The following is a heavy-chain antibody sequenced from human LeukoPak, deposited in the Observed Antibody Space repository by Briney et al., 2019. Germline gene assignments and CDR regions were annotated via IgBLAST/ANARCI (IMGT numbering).Heavy chain of an antibody. CDR3: AKESTMILVPYSYFVL. J-gene: IGHJ2*01. D-gene: IGHD3-22*01. CDR2: ISGSGGGT. CDR1: GFTFSSYG. V-gene: IGHV3-23*01. Sequence: GGSLRLSCAASGFTFSSYGMSWVRQAPGKGLEWVSIISGSGGGTYYADSVKGQFTISRDNSKNTLYLQMDSLRVEDTAVYYCAKESTMILVPYSYFVLWGRGTLVTVSP.